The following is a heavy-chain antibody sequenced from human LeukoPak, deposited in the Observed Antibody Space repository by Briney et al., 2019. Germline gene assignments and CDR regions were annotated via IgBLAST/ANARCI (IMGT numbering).Heavy chain of an antibody. CDR2: VYHNGGA. CDR3: ARDPRWLTPDCTSTSCYENYFDP. Sequence: SETLSLTCAVSGYSINNGYQWAWIRQSPGRGLEWVGSVYHNGGAHYNPSLRSRVVISVDTSNNQFSLRLSSVTVADTAVYYCARDPRWLTPDCTSTSCYENYFDPWGRGTLVTVSS. V-gene: IGHV4-38-2*02. CDR1: GYSINNGYQ. D-gene: IGHD2-2*01. J-gene: IGHJ5*02.